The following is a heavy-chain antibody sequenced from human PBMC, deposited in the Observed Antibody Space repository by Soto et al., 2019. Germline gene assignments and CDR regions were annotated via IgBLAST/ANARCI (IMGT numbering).Heavy chain of an antibody. J-gene: IGHJ6*02. Sequence: EVQLVETGGDLIQSGGSLRLSCAASGFAVSSCYMMWVRQAPGKGLECVSVTYTGGSTDYADSVKGRFTVSRDDSRNTVYLQMDSLRADDTAVYDCARDPPTTSDYAMDVWGQGTTVIVSS. D-gene: IGHD1-1*01. CDR3: ARDPPTTSDYAMDV. V-gene: IGHV3-53*02. CDR1: GFAVSSCY. CDR2: TYTGGST.